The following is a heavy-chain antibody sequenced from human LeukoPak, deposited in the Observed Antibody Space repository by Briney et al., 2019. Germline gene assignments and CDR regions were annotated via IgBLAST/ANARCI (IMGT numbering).Heavy chain of an antibody. D-gene: IGHD1-1*01. CDR2: IHPEGNEK. J-gene: IGHJ4*02. CDR1: GFTFSNFW. CDR3: ARGDDFSGDH. V-gene: IGHV3-7*04. Sequence: GGSLRLSCAVSGFTFSNFWMSWVRQAPGRGLEWVANIHPEGNEKYHVESVKGRFTISRDNTENLLFLQMNGLRVEDTAVYYCARGDDFSGDHWGQGTLVTVSS.